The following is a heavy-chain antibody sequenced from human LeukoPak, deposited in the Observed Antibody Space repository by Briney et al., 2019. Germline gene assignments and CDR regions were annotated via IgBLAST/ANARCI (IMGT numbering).Heavy chain of an antibody. J-gene: IGHJ4*02. CDR1: GFTVSSNY. CDR3: ARDRGDWGFDF. CDR2: FYSGGST. Sequence: GGSLRLSCAASGFTVSSNYMSWVRQAPGKGLEWVSVFYSGGSTYYADSVKGRFTISRDNSQNTLYLQMNSMRAEDTAVYYCARDRGDWGFDFWGQGTLVTVSS. D-gene: IGHD3-10*01. V-gene: IGHV3-53*01.